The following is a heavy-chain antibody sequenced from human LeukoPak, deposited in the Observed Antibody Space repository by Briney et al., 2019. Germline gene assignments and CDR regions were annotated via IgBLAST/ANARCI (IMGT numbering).Heavy chain of an antibody. CDR3: ARGRSESDYGDYVGFGY. V-gene: IGHV4-34*01. CDR2: INHSGST. Sequence: SETLSLTCAVYGGSFSGYYWSWIRQPPGEGLEWIGEINHSGSTNYNPSLKSRVTISVDTSKNQFSLKLSSVTAADTAVYYCARGRSESDYGDYVGFGYWGQGTLLTVSS. CDR1: GGSFSGYY. J-gene: IGHJ4*02. D-gene: IGHD4-17*01.